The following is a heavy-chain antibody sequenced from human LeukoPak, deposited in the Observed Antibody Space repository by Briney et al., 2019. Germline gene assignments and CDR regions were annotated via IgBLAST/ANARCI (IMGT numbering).Heavy chain of an antibody. CDR2: INSDGSST. D-gene: IGHD6-13*01. CDR1: GFTFSSYW. Sequence: GGSPRLSCAASGFTFSSYWMYWVRQAPGKGLVWVSRINSDGSSTSYADSVKGRFTNSRDNAKNTLYLQMNSLRAEDTAVYYCAREGVWRQQLVDYYYGMDVWGQGTTVTVSS. J-gene: IGHJ6*02. V-gene: IGHV3-74*01. CDR3: AREGVWRQQLVDYYYGMDV.